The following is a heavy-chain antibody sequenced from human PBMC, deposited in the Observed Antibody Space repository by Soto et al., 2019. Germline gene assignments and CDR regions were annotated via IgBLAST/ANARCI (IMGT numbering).Heavy chain of an antibody. V-gene: IGHV3-23*01. D-gene: IGHD6-6*01. J-gene: IGHJ4*02. CDR2: ISGGSTNT. CDR1: GFTFSSFP. Sequence: PGGSLRLSCAASGFTFSSFPMSWVRQAPGKGLEWVSGISGGSTNTYYADSVKGRFTVSRDNSKNKLYLEMNGLRGEDTAVYFCAKGAARPGPIDYWGQGIQVTVYS. CDR3: AKGAARPGPIDY.